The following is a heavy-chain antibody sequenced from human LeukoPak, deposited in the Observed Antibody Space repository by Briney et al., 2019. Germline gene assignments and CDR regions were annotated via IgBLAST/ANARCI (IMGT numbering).Heavy chain of an antibody. CDR1: GFIFSDVW. V-gene: IGHV3-15*07. CDR2: IKRKSDGETS. J-gene: IGHJ4*02. CDR3: TADTPSSSSQAFDH. D-gene: IGHD6-19*01. Sequence: PGGSLRLSCAASGFIFSDVWMNWVRQATGKGLEWVGRIKRKSDGETSAYAAPVKGRFTISRDDSKNTLFLQMNSLKTEDTAMYYCTADTPSSSSQAFDHWGQGTLVTVSS.